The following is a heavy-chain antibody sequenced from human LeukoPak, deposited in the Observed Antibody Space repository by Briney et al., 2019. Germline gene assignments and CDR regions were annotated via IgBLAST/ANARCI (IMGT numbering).Heavy chain of an antibody. CDR3: AKGKVREFDY. V-gene: IGHV3-7*03. CDR2: IKQDGSEK. CDR1: GFTFSSYC. J-gene: IGHJ4*02. Sequence: GGSLSLSCTASGFTFSSYCMSWVRQAPGKGLEWVANIKQDGSEKYYVDSVKGRFTISRDNAKNSLYLQMNSLRAEDTAVYYCAKGKVREFDYWGQGTLVTVSS.